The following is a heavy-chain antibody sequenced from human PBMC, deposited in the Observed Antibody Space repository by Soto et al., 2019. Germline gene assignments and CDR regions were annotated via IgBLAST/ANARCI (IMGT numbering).Heavy chain of an antibody. J-gene: IGHJ4*02. D-gene: IGHD3-22*01. CDR3: AKDFRRGAYDSSGYPIDY. CDR2: ISGSGGST. V-gene: IGHV3-23*01. Sequence: GSLRLSCAASGFSSSSYAMSWVRQAPGKGLEWVSSISGSGGSTYYADSVKGRFTISRDNAKNTLYLQMNSLRAEDTAVYYWAKDFRRGAYDSSGYPIDYWGQGTLVTVSS. CDR1: GFSSSSYA.